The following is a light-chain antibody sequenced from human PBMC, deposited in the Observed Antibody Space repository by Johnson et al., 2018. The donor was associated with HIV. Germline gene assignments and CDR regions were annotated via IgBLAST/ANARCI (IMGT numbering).Light chain of an antibody. J-gene: IGLJ1*01. CDR2: ENN. V-gene: IGLV1-51*02. CDR1: SSNIGNNY. CDR3: GTWDSSLSASV. Sequence: HSVLTQPPSVSAAPGQKVTISCSGSSSNIGNNYVSWYQQLPGTAPKLLIYENNKRPSGIPDRFSGSKSGTSATLGITGLQTGDEADYYCGTWDSSLSASVFGTATKVTVL.